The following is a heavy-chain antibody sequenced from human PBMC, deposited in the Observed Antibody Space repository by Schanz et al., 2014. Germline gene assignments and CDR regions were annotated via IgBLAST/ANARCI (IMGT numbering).Heavy chain of an antibody. CDR1: GFTFSDYY. D-gene: IGHD2-21*01. Sequence: QVQLVDSGGGLVKPGGSLRLSCAASGFTFSDYYMTWVRQAPGKGLEWVAVIRYDGRNKNFVESVKGRFTISRDNSNNTVYLQMNTLRAEDTAVYYCAREDCSATSCYFRYWGQGTQVTVSS. J-gene: IGHJ4*02. CDR3: AREDCSATSCYFRY. CDR2: IRYDGRNK. V-gene: IGHV3-33*08.